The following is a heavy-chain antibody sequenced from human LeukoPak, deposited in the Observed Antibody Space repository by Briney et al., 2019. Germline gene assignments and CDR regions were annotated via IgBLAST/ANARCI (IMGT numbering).Heavy chain of an antibody. V-gene: IGHV3-23*01. D-gene: IGHD3-22*01. CDR1: GFTFSSYA. Sequence: PGGSLRLSCAASGFTFSSYAMSWVRQAPGKGLEWVSAISGSGGSTYYADSVKGRFTISRDNSKNTLYLQMNSLRAEDTAVYYCAKAYYYDSSGSVYFDYWGQGILVTVSS. J-gene: IGHJ4*02. CDR3: AKAYYYDSSGSVYFDY. CDR2: ISGSGGST.